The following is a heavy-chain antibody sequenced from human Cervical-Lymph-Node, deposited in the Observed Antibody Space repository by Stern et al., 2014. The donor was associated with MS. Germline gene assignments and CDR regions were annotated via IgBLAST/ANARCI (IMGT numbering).Heavy chain of an antibody. Sequence: VQLVESGGGVVQPGRFLRLSCAVSGFTFSSYGMHWVRQAPGKGLEWLAFISNDGNSKYYTDSVKGRFSISRDNSKNTLSVQMNRLRAEDTAVYYCAKEKGPSHSNYYYGMDVWGQGTMVTVS. J-gene: IGHJ6*02. D-gene: IGHD2-15*01. V-gene: IGHV3-30*18. CDR2: ISNDGNSK. CDR1: GFTFSSYG. CDR3: AKEKGPSHSNYYYGMDV.